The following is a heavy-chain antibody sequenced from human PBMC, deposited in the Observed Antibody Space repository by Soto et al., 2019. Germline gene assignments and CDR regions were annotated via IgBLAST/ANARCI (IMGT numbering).Heavy chain of an antibody. J-gene: IGHJ1*01. CDR3: ARAEYSSGWYSSEYFQY. CDR2: IKQDGSEK. CDR1: GFSFNSYW. D-gene: IGHD6-19*01. Sequence: EVHLVESGGGLVQPGGSLRLSCAASGFSFNSYWMSWVRQAPGKGLEWVANIKQDGSEKYYVDSVKGRFTISRDNAKNSLYLRMNSLRDEDTAVYYCARAEYSSGWYSSEYFQYWGQGTLVTVS. V-gene: IGHV3-7*01.